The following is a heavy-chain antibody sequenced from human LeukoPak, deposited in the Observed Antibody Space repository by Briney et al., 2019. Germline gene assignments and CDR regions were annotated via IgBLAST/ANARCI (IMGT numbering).Heavy chain of an antibody. CDR3: AKDHFGSSGLDY. J-gene: IGHJ4*02. CDR1: GFTFSSYS. Sequence: GGSLRLSCAASGFTFSSYSMNWVRQAPGKGLEWVSAISGSGGSTYYADSVKGRFTISRDNSKNTLYLQMNSLRAEDTAVYYCAKDHFGSSGLDYWGQGTLVTVSS. V-gene: IGHV3-23*01. CDR2: ISGSGGST. D-gene: IGHD6-19*01.